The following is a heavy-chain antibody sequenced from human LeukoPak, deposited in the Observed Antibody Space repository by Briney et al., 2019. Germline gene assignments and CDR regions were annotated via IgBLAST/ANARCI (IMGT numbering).Heavy chain of an antibody. J-gene: IGHJ1*01. V-gene: IGHV3-30*02. CDR2: IRYDGSNK. CDR3: ARGPGAAVGKRYIQH. CDR1: GFTFSSYG. D-gene: IGHD6-13*01. Sequence: GGSLRLSCAASGFTFSSYGMHWVRQAPGKGLEWVAFIRYDGSNKYYADSVKGRFTISRDNSKNTMYLQMNSLRAEDTAVYYCARGPGAAVGKRYIQHWGQGTLVTVSS.